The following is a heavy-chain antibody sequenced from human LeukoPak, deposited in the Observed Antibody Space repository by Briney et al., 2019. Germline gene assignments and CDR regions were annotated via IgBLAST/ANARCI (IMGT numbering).Heavy chain of an antibody. D-gene: IGHD6-19*01. Sequence: SETLSLTCTVSGDSIRSSSYYWGWIRQPPGKGLEWIGSIYYSGSTYYNPSLKSRVTISVDTSKNQFSLKLSSVTAADTAVYYCARVGWFLVDYWGQGTLVTVSS. CDR3: ARVGWFLVDY. CDR1: GDSIRSSSYY. CDR2: IYYSGST. J-gene: IGHJ4*02. V-gene: IGHV4-39*07.